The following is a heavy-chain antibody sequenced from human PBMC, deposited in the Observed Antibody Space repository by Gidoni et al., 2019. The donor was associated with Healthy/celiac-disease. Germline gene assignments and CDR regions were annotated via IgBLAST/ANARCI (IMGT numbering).Heavy chain of an antibody. CDR2: INPNSGGT. CDR1: GSAFTGDY. Sequence: QVQLVQSGSEVKKPGASVKVSCTASGSAFTGDYRHWVRQAPGQGLEWMGWINPNSGGTNYAQKFQGWVTMTRDTSISTAYMELSRLRSDDTAVYYCARGGNYYGSGRNNWFDPWGQGTLVTVSS. CDR3: ARGGNYYGSGRNNWFDP. V-gene: IGHV1-2*04. D-gene: IGHD3-10*01. J-gene: IGHJ5*02.